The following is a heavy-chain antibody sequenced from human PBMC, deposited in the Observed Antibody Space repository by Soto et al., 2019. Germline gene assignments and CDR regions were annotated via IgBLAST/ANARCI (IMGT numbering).Heavy chain of an antibody. Sequence: GGSLRLSCAASGFTFSNAWMSWVRQAPGKGLEWVGRIKSKTDGGTTDYAAPVKGRFTISRDDSKNTRYLQMNSLKTDDTAVYYCTTPRLSYSGYEPGYLYYFDYWGQGTLVTVSS. J-gene: IGHJ4*02. CDR2: IKSKTDGGTT. D-gene: IGHD5-12*01. CDR1: GFTFSNAW. CDR3: TTPRLSYSGYEPGYLYYFDY. V-gene: IGHV3-15*01.